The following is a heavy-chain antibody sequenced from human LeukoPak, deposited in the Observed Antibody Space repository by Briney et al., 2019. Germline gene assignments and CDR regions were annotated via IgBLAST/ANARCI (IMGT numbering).Heavy chain of an antibody. V-gene: IGHV4-59*08. CDR3: ARSYDRAYYYGMDV. CDR1: GGSISSYY. D-gene: IGHD3-22*01. J-gene: IGHJ6*02. Sequence: SETLSLTCTVSGGSISSYYWSWIRQPPGKGLEWIGYIYYSGSTNYNPSLKSRVTISVDTSKNQFSLKLSSVTAADTVVYYCARSYDRAYYYGMDVWGQGTTVTVSS. CDR2: IYYSGST.